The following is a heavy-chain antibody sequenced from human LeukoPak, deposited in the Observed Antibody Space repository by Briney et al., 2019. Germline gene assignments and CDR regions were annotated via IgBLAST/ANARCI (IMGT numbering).Heavy chain of an antibody. D-gene: IGHD2-15*01. CDR3: AKGGTRYYYYYMDV. CDR1: GFTFSSYG. CDR2: MRYDGSNK. J-gene: IGHJ6*03. Sequence: GRSLRLSCAASGFTFSSYGMHWVRQAPGKGLEWVAFMRYDGSNKYYADSVKGRFTISRDNSKNTLYLQMNSLRAEDTAVYYCAKGGTRYYYYYMDVWGKGTTVTVS. V-gene: IGHV3-30*02.